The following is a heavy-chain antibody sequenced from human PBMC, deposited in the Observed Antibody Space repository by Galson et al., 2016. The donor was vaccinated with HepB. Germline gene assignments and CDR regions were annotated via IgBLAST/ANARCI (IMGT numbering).Heavy chain of an antibody. Sequence: SLRLSCAASGFTFSNYPIHWVRQAPGKGLEWVAVISYDGSKKYYTDSVKGRFTISRDNSVNTLYLQMNSLRPEDTAMYYCSVLESSGTSFSVYTFYVWGQGTLVTVSS. CDR1: GFTFSNYP. J-gene: IGHJ3*01. CDR2: ISYDGSKK. CDR3: SVLESSGTSFSVYTFYV. D-gene: IGHD1-26*01. V-gene: IGHV3-30-3*01.